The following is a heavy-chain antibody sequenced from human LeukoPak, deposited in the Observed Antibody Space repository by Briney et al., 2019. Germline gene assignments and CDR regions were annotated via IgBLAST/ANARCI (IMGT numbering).Heavy chain of an antibody. CDR3: ATDPLGFCTRATCRYLDS. V-gene: IGHV3-30*02. J-gene: IGHJ4*02. CDR2: IWYDGSNK. Sequence: PGGSLRLSCAASGFTFSNYGMHWVRQASGKGLEWVAFIWYDGSNKYYVDSVKGRFTISRDNSENTLFLQMSSLRTEDTAVYYCATDPLGFCTRATCRYLDSWGQGTLVTVS. CDR1: GFTFSNYG. D-gene: IGHD2-8*01.